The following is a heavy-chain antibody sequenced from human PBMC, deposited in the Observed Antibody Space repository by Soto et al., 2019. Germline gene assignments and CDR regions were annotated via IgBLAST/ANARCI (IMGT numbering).Heavy chain of an antibody. CDR2: ISGGGDTT. Sequence: EVQLLESGGGLVQPGGSLRLSCAASGFTFNNYAMTWVRQAPGKGLEWVSAISGGGDTTSYADSVKGRFTGSRDGSKNTLYLQMSSLRAEDTALYYCAKGRGGSGSLTPRVDLGGQGSLVTVSS. J-gene: IGHJ4*02. D-gene: IGHD3-10*01. V-gene: IGHV3-23*01. CDR3: AKGRGGSGSLTPRVDL. CDR1: GFTFNNYA.